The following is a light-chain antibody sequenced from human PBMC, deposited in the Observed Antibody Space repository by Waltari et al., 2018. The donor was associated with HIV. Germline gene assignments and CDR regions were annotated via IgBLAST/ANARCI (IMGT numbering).Light chain of an antibody. CDR2: EVS. J-gene: IGLJ1*01. CDR1: SSDVGSYHS. Sequence: QSALTQPASVSGSPGQSITISCTGTSSDVGSYHSVSWYQQHPVKAPNLMIYEVSNRLSGGCNSLSAATTASTTALIITSVLAEDEDDYYCSSYTSSSNVVVFGAGTKVTVL. V-gene: IGLV2-14*01. CDR3: SSYTSSSNVVV.